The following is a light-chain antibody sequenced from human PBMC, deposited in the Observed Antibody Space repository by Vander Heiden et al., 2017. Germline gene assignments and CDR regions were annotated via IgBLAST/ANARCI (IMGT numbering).Light chain of an antibody. CDR1: QSIGSS. CDR3: QQSSSLPHT. J-gene: IGKJ2*01. Sequence: EIVLTHPPHFPSVTPQEKVTITCRASQSIGSSFHWYHQKPDQSPKLLIKYASQSCAGVPSRFSGSGSGTDFTLTINSLEAEDAATYYCQQSSSLPHTFGQGTKLEIK. CDR2: YAS. V-gene: IGKV6-21*01.